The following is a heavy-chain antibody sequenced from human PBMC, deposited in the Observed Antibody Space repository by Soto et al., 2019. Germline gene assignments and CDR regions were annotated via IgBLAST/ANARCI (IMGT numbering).Heavy chain of an antibody. CDR1: GGTFSSYT. CDR3: AKTITMVRGVMVDY. J-gene: IGHJ4*02. D-gene: IGHD3-10*01. Sequence: QVQLVQSGAEVKQPGSSVKVSCKASGGTFSSYTISWVRQAPGQGLEWMGRIIPILGIANYAQKFQGRVTITADKSTSTAYMELSSLRSEDTAVYYCAKTITMVRGVMVDYWGQGTLVTVSS. V-gene: IGHV1-69*02. CDR2: IIPILGIA.